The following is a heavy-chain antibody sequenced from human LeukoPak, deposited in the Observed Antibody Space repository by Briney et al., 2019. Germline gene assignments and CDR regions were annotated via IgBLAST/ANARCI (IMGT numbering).Heavy chain of an antibody. CDR3: ARGYCTGANCRPYYCYGMDV. D-gene: IGHD2-8*02. V-gene: IGHV3-33*01. CDR2: IWYDGSRK. CDR1: GFTFDTYA. J-gene: IGHJ6*02. Sequence: PGWSLRLSCAASGFTFDTYAMHWVRQAPGEGLEWMAVIWYDGSRKEYADSVKGRFTVSRDNSKNTLDMQMNSLRAEDTAVYYCARGYCTGANCRPYYCYGMDVWGQGTTVTVSS.